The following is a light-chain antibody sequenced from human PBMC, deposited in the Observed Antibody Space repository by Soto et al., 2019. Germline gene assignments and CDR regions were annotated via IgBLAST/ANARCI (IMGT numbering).Light chain of an antibody. CDR2: GAS. CDR3: QQYGGSPPIT. V-gene: IGKV3-20*01. Sequence: EIVLTQSPGTLSLSPGERATLSCRASQSVNNNYLAWYQQKPGQAPRLLIYGASSRATGIPDRFSGSGSGTDFTLPISRLEHEDFAVYYCQQYGGSPPITFGQGTRLEIK. CDR1: QSVNNNY. J-gene: IGKJ5*01.